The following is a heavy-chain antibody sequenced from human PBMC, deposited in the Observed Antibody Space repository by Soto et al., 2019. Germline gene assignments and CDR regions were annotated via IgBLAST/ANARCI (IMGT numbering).Heavy chain of an antibody. J-gene: IGHJ4*02. Sequence: QVQLVESGGGVVQPGRSLRLSCAASGFTFSSYAMHWVRQAPGKGLEWVAVISYDGSNKYYADSVKGGFTISRDNSKNTLYLQMNSLRAEDRAVYYCARDLTGTTYYWGQGTLVTVSS. CDR3: ARDLTGTTYY. CDR1: GFTFSSYA. D-gene: IGHD1-7*01. CDR2: ISYDGSNK. V-gene: IGHV3-30-3*01.